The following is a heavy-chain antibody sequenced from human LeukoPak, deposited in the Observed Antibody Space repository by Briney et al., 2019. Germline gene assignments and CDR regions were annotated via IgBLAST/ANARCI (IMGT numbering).Heavy chain of an antibody. CDR2: IRYDGTNK. CDR1: GFTFSSYG. V-gene: IGHV3-30*02. D-gene: IGHD3-22*01. J-gene: IGHJ4*02. CDR3: AKEKYDSSGYYYFFGY. Sequence: GGSLRLSCAASGFTFSSYGMHWVRQAPGKGLEWVAFIRYDGTNKYYADSVKGRFTISRDNSKNTLYLQMNSLRAEDTAVYYCAKEKYDSSGYYYFFGYWGQGTLVTVSS.